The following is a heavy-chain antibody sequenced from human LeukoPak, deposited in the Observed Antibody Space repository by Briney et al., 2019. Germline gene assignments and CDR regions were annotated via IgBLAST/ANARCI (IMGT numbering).Heavy chain of an antibody. CDR1: GFTFDDYA. V-gene: IGHV3-9*01. Sequence: GGSLRLSCAASGFTFDDYAMHWVRQAPGKGLEWVSGISWNSGSIGYADSVKGRFTISRDNAKNSLYLQMNSLRAEDTALYYCAKDMGWGATSRDAFDIWGQGTMVTVSS. CDR3: AKDMGWGATSRDAFDI. D-gene: IGHD5-24*01. J-gene: IGHJ3*02. CDR2: ISWNSGSI.